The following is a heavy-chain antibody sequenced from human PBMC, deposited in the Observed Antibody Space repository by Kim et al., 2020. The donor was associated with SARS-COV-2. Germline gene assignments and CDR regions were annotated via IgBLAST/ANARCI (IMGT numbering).Heavy chain of an antibody. D-gene: IGHD3-22*01. Sequence: ASVKVSCKTSGYTFTTYYMHWVRQAPGQGLEWMGIIYPNGGRTRYAQKFQGRVSITRDTSTSTVYMELNSLRSDATAVYYCARGDYYDNSGYMGFWGQGT. CDR3: ARGDYYDNSGYMGF. J-gene: IGHJ6*02. CDR2: IYPNGGRT. V-gene: IGHV1-46*01. CDR1: GYTFTTYY.